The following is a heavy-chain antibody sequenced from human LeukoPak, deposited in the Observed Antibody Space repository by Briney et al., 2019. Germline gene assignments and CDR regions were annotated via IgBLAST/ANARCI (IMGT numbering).Heavy chain of an antibody. J-gene: IGHJ6*03. V-gene: IGHV3-33*06. D-gene: IGHD3-16*01. CDR3: AKEGDQFRGYLDA. Sequence: PGRSLRLSXTASGFMFSRLGMQWVRQAPGGGLEGVAMIRHDGSVEEYADSVKGRFTISRDNSQNTLYLQMNSLRDDDTAVYYCAKEGDQFRGYLDAWGKGTTVTVSS. CDR1: GFMFSRLG. CDR2: IRHDGSVE.